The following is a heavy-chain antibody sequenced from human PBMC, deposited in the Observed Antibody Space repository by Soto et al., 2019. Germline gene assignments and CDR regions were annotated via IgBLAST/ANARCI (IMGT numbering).Heavy chain of an antibody. J-gene: IGHJ4*02. CDR3: ARALGKPNYDILTGPFDY. Sequence: QVQLVQSGAEVQKPGSSVKVSCKASGGTFSSYAISWVRQAPGQGLEWMGGIIPIFGTANYAQKFQGRVTITADESTSTAYMELSSLRSEDTAVYYCARALGKPNYDILTGPFDYWGQGTLVTVSS. V-gene: IGHV1-69*01. CDR2: IIPIFGTA. D-gene: IGHD3-9*01. CDR1: GGTFSSYA.